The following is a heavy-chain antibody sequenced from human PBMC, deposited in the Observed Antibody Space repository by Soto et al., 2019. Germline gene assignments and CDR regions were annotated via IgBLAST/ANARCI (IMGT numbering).Heavy chain of an antibody. CDR2: IKQDGSEK. Sequence: GGSLRLSCAASGFTFSSYWMSWVRQAPGKGLEWVANIKQDGSEKYYVDSVKGRFTISRDNAKNSLYLQMNSLRAEDTAVYYCARGGDGYHPGAFAIWGEGTMVTVSS. V-gene: IGHV3-7*01. CDR1: GFTFSSYW. J-gene: IGHJ3*02. D-gene: IGHD5-12*01. CDR3: ARGGDGYHPGAFAI.